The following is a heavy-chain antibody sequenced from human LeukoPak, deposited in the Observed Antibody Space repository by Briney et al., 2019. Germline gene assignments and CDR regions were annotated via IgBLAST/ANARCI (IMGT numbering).Heavy chain of an antibody. CDR3: AREDSGWYASNDY. CDR1: GYTFTSYG. D-gene: IGHD6-19*01. CDR2: ISGYDGKT. V-gene: IGHV1-18*01. J-gene: IGHJ4*02. Sequence: ASVKVSCKASGYTFTSYGISWVRQAPGQGLEWMGWISGYDGKTNYAQKFQGRVTMTTDTSTSTAYMELRSLRSDDTAVYYCAREDSGWYASNDYWGQGTLVTVSS.